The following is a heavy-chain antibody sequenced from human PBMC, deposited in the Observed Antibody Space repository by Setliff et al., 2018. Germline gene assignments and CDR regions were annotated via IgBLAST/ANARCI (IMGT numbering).Heavy chain of an antibody. CDR2: IYHGGDT. CDR1: PGSISRHY. Sequence: SETLSLTCTVSPGSISRHYWGWIRQPPGKGLEWIGRIYHGGDTYYNASLKSRLTISVDTSKNQFSLKLRSVTAADTAVYYCARTGTYRYFDYWGQGALVTVSS. V-gene: IGHV4-39*01. CDR3: ARTGTYRYFDY. J-gene: IGHJ4*02. D-gene: IGHD1-1*01.